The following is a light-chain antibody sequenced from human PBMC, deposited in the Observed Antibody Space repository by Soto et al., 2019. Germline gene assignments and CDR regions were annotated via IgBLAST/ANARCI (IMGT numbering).Light chain of an antibody. Sequence: ETVMTQSPAALSVSPGERATLSCRASQNVYNNLAWYQQKPGQAPRLLIYHASSRATGIPARFSGSGSGTEFTLTISSLPSEYFAVYYCQQYNEWPLTFGGGTKVEIK. V-gene: IGKV3-15*01. J-gene: IGKJ4*01. CDR2: HAS. CDR1: QNVYNN. CDR3: QQYNEWPLT.